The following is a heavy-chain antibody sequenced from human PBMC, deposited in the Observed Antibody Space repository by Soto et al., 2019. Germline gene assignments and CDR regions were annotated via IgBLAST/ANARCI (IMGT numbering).Heavy chain of an antibody. CDR2: VSGRGGSK. CDR1: GFTFNHYA. D-gene: IGHD4-17*01. J-gene: IGHJ6*01. Sequence: VQLLESGGGLVQPGGSLRLACTASGFTFNHYAMTWVRQAPGRGLEWVAAVSGRGGSKKYADSVKGRFIISRDDTNSTLYLQMASPGAEDLAVYYCAKDSTVTTSLYFYYHGFDVWGQGTTVTFSS. V-gene: IGHV3-23*01. CDR3: AKDSTVTTSLYFYYHGFDV.